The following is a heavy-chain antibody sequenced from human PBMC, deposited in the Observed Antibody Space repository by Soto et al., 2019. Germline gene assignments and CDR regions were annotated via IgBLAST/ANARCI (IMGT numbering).Heavy chain of an antibody. CDR3: ARGGREVPRIPYDP. CDR2: INPNVGGT. Sequence: QVHLVQSGAEVKKPGASVYVSCKASGYTFTDYYLHWVRQAPGQGLEWMGWINPNVGGTNYARKSKGRLTMTSNTSISTVYMQLTGLGPNDTAIYDCARGGREVPRIPYDPWGQGTLVTVSS. CDR1: GYTFTDYY. J-gene: IGHJ5*02. V-gene: IGHV1-2*02. D-gene: IGHD1-26*01.